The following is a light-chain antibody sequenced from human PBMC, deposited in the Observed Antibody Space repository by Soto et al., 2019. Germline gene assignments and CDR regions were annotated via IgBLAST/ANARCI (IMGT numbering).Light chain of an antibody. CDR3: QQYSTYST. CDR1: QNIRNW. J-gene: IGKJ5*01. Sequence: DIQMTQSPSTLSASVGDSVTITCRARQNIRNWLAWYQQKPGKAPNPLIYDASSLKSGITSRIGGSGSGTEFTLTISRLQTDDFATYYCQQYSTYSTFGQGTRLEI. V-gene: IGKV1-5*01. CDR2: DAS.